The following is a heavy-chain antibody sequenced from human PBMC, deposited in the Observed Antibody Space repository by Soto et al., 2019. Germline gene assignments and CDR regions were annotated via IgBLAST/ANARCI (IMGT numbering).Heavy chain of an antibody. CDR3: ARDRQSTPWYAADY. V-gene: IGHV3-21*01. J-gene: IGHJ4*02. D-gene: IGHD6-13*01. Sequence: PGGSLRLSCEGSGFTFSSYSMNWVRQAPGKGLEGVSSISGSGGYIYYADSVKGRFTISRDNAKNSLYLQMTSLRDEDTALYYCARDRQSTPWYAADYWGQGSLVTVSS. CDR2: ISGSGGYI. CDR1: GFTFSSYS.